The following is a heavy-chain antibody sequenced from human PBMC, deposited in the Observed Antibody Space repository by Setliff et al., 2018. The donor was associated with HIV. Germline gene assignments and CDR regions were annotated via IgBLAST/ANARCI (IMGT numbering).Heavy chain of an antibody. D-gene: IGHD2-8*02. Sequence: SETLSLTCTVSGGSISSYYWDWIRQAPGKGLEWIGYIYYNGSTKYSPSFKSRVSISVDTSKNQFSLRLKSVTAADTAVYYCARDNHQLLVGHYYSDYWGQGVLVTVSA. J-gene: IGHJ4*02. CDR2: IYYNGST. V-gene: IGHV4-59*01. CDR3: ARDNHQLLVGHYYSDY. CDR1: GGSISSYY.